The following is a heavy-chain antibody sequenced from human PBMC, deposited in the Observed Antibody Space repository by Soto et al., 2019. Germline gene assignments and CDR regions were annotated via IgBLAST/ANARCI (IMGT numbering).Heavy chain of an antibody. V-gene: IGHV4-30-2*01. D-gene: IGHD1-26*01. CDR1: GGSISSGGYS. Sequence: SETLSLTCAVSGGSISSGGYSWSWIRQPPGKGLEWIGYIYHSGSTYYNPSLKSRVTISVDRSKNQFSLKLSSVTAADTAVYYCPRGESPYSGSYFLVNWGQGTLVTVSS. J-gene: IGHJ4*02. CDR3: PRGESPYSGSYFLVN. CDR2: IYHSGST.